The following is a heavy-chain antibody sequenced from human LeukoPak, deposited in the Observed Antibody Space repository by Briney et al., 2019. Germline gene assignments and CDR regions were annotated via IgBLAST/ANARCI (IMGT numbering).Heavy chain of an antibody. D-gene: IGHD3-3*01. CDR3: AREAYDFWIGSHWDY. CDR2: ISGSGGST. Sequence: EGSLRLSGAASGFTFSSYAMSWVRQAPGKGLEWVSAISGSGGSTYYADSVKGRFTISRDNSKNTLYLQMNSLRAEDTAVYYCAREAYDFWIGSHWDYWGQGTLVTVSS. V-gene: IGHV3-23*01. CDR1: GFTFSSYA. J-gene: IGHJ4*02.